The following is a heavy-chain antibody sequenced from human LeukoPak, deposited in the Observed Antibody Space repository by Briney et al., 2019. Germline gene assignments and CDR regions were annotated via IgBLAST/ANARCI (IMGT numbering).Heavy chain of an antibody. V-gene: IGHV4-59*01. CDR1: GGAIHSYY. CDR2: IYFVGSA. D-gene: IGHD3-16*01. CDR3: ARETSQKGAHYMDV. J-gene: IGHJ6*03. Sequence: SETLSLTCSVSGGAIHSYYWSWIRQPPGKGLEWIGYIYFVGSADYNPSLKSRVTISLDKSRKQVSLNLNSVTAADTAVYYCARETSQKGAHYMDVWGKGTTVTISS.